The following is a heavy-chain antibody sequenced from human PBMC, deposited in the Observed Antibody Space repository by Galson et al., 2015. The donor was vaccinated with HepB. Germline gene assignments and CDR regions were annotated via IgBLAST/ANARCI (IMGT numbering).Heavy chain of an antibody. CDR3: ARDFPHTTPGYSSGWYHFDY. Sequence: SVKVSCKASGGTFSSYTISWVRQAPGQGLEWMGRIIPILGIANYAQKFQGRVTITADKSTSTAYMELSSLRSEDTAVYYCARDFPHTTPGYSSGWYHFDYWGQGTLVTVSS. J-gene: IGHJ4*02. D-gene: IGHD6-19*01. CDR2: IIPILGIA. V-gene: IGHV1-69*04. CDR1: GGTFSSYT.